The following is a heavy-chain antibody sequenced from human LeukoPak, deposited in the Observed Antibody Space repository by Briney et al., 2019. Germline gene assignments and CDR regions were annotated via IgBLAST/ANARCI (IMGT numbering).Heavy chain of an antibody. CDR1: GFTFSSYA. CDR2: ISSNGGST. J-gene: IGHJ1*01. CDR3: VKGFIRARDRYFQH. D-gene: IGHD3-10*01. Sequence: GGSLRLTCSASGFTFSSYAMHWVRQAPGKGLEYVSAISSNGGSTYYADSVKGRFTISRDNSKNTLYLQTSSLRAEDTAVYYCVKGFIRARDRYFQHWGQGTLVTVSS. V-gene: IGHV3-64D*06.